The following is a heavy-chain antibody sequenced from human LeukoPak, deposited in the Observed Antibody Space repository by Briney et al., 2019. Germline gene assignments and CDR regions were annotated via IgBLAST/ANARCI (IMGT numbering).Heavy chain of an antibody. V-gene: IGHV1-8*03. Sequence: ASVKVSCKASGYTFTSYDINWVRQATGQGLEWMGWMNPHSGNTGYAQKFQGRVTITRNTSISTAYMELSSLRSEDTAVYYCARTPHVIDAFDIWGQGTMVTVSS. D-gene: IGHD2-21*01. J-gene: IGHJ3*02. CDR3: ARTPHVIDAFDI. CDR1: GYTFTSYD. CDR2: MNPHSGNT.